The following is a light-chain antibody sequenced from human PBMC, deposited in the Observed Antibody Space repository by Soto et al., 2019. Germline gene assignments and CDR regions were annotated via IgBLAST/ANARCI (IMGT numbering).Light chain of an antibody. J-gene: IGKJ1*01. V-gene: IGKV3-15*01. CDR3: KQYNNWPPWT. CDR2: GAS. CDR1: QSVSSN. Sequence: EIVMTQSPATLSVSPGERATLSCRASQSVSSNLAWYQQKPGQAPRLLIYGASTRATGIPAWFSGSGSGTEFTLTISSLQSEDFAVYYCKQYNNWPPWTFGQETKVEIK.